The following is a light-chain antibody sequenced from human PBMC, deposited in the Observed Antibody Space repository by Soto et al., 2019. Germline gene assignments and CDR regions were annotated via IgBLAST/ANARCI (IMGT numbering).Light chain of an antibody. CDR3: SSYAGRNTLV. V-gene: IGLV2-8*01. J-gene: IGLJ2*01. CDR1: SSDVGGYNY. Sequence: QSALTQPPSASGSPGQSVTISCTGTSSDVGGYNYVSWYQQHPGKVHKLMIYEVSKRPSGVPDRFSGSKSGNTASLTVSGLQAEDEADYYCSSYAGRNTLVFGGGTKLTVL. CDR2: EVS.